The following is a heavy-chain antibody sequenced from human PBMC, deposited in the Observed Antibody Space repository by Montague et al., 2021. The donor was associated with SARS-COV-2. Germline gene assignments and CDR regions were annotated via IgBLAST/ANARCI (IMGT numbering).Heavy chain of an antibody. D-gene: IGHD4-11*01. V-gene: IGHV4-4*02. CDR1: GVSITSTNW. Sequence: SETLSLTCAVSGVSITSTNWWSLVRQPPGKGLEWTGEISYGGIATYNPSLKSRATISMDRSRNLFSLKLSSVTAADTAIYYCAGKVLTVPADYWGQGTLVTVS. J-gene: IGHJ4*02. CDR2: ISYGGIA. CDR3: AGKVLTVPADY.